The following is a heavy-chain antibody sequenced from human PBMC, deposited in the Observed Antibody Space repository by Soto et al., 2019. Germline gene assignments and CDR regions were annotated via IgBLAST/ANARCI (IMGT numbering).Heavy chain of an antibody. Sequence: ASVKVSCKASGYTFTGYYVHWVRQAPGQGLEWMGWINPNSGGTNYAQKFQGRVTMTRDTSISTAYMELSRLRSDDTAVYYCARAWGYSSGWSRDYNWFDPWGQGTLVTVSS. V-gene: IGHV1-2*02. J-gene: IGHJ5*02. CDR3: ARAWGYSSGWSRDYNWFDP. D-gene: IGHD6-19*01. CDR1: GYTFTGYY. CDR2: INPNSGGT.